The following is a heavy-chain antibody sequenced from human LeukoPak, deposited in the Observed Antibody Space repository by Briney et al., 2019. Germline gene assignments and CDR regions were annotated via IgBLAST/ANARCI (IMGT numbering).Heavy chain of an antibody. Sequence: SETLSLTCTVSGGSISSSSYCWGWIRQPPGKGLEWIGSIYYSGSTYYNPSLKSRVTISVDTSKNQFSLKLSSVTAADTAVYYCARHPFTYCDFWSGYYAFDYWGQGTLVTVSS. D-gene: IGHD3-3*01. CDR2: IYYSGST. J-gene: IGHJ4*02. V-gene: IGHV4-39*01. CDR1: GGSISSSSYC. CDR3: ARHPFTYCDFWSGYYAFDY.